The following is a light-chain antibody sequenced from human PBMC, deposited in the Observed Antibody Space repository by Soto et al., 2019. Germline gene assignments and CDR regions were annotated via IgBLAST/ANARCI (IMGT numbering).Light chain of an antibody. CDR1: QSVGSSY. Sequence: IVLTQSPGTLSLSPGERATLSCRASQSVGSSYLAWYQQKPGQAPRLLIHGAVSRATGIPDRFSGSGSGTDFTLSISRLEPEDVAVYYCQQYGSSPPYTCGQGTKVEIK. J-gene: IGKJ2*01. CDR3: QQYGSSPPYT. V-gene: IGKV3-20*01. CDR2: GAV.